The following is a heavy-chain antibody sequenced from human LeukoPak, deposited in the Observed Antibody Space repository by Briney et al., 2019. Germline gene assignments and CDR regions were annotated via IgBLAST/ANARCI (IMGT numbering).Heavy chain of an antibody. V-gene: IGHV4-39*01. Sequence: SETLSLTCTVSGGSISSSSYYWGWIRQPPGKGLEWIGSIYYSGSTYYNPSLKSRVTISVDTSNNQFSLKLSSVTAADTAVYYCASLKPARYYYDSSGPNDAFDIWGQGTMVTVSS. CDR1: GGSISSSSYY. CDR3: ASLKPARYYYDSSGPNDAFDI. CDR2: IYYSGST. D-gene: IGHD3-22*01. J-gene: IGHJ3*02.